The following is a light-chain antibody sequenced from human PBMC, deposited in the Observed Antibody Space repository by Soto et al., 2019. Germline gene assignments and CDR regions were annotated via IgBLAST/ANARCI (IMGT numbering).Light chain of an antibody. Sequence: DIQMTQSPSTLSAPVGDRVTITCRASQSINDWLAWYQQKPGKAPNLLIYKASSLQSGVPSRFSGSGSGTEFTLTFSSLQPDDFATFYCQQYFSYPWTFGQGTKVEIK. J-gene: IGKJ1*01. CDR3: QQYFSYPWT. CDR1: QSINDW. V-gene: IGKV1-5*03. CDR2: KAS.